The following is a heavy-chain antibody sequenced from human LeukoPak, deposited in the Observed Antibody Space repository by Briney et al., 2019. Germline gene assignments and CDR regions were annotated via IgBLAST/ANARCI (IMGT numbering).Heavy chain of an antibody. Sequence: PSETLSLTCTVSGGSISSYYWSWIRQPPGKGLEWIGYIYYSGSTNYNPSLKSRVTISVGTSKNQFSLKLSSVTAADTAVYYCASNAGDSGWYNYWGQGTLVTVSS. V-gene: IGHV4-59*08. CDR1: GGSISSYY. J-gene: IGHJ4*02. CDR2: IYYSGST. D-gene: IGHD6-19*01. CDR3: ASNAGDSGWYNY.